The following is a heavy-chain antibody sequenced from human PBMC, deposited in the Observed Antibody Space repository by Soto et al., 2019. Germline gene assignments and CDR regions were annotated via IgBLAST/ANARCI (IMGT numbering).Heavy chain of an antibody. CDR1: GDSVSSNTAS. V-gene: IGHV6-1*01. D-gene: IGHD5-12*01. CDR2: TYSRSKWYN. J-gene: IGHJ5*02. Sequence: QALSLTCASSGDSVSSNTASWNWVRQSPSRGLEWLGRTYSRSKWYNDYAVSVKSRIIINPDTSKNQFSLQLNSVTPEDTAVYYCAKGDNLGPKTGYAFDPWGQGILVTVSS. CDR3: AKGDNLGPKTGYAFDP.